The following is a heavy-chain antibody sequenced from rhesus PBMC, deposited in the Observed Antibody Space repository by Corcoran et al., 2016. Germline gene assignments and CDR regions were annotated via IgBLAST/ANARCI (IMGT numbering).Heavy chain of an antibody. Sequence: EVQLVESGGGLVQPGGSLRLSCAASGITFRAYYLFWVRQAPGKGLERVGVNRDKLHGGTVEDAASVKDRFTISRDDSKIIADLQMNSLKTEDTAIYYCTAVGSDGLDSWGQGVVVTVSS. CDR3: TAVGSDGLDS. CDR1: GITFRAYY. J-gene: IGHJ6*01. D-gene: IGHD6-37*01. CDR2: NRDKLHGGTV. V-gene: IGHV3-184*01.